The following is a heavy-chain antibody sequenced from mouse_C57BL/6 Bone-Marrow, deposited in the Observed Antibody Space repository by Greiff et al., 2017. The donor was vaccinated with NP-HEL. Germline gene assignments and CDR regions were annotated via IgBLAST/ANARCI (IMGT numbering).Heavy chain of an antibody. CDR3: ARTRQFSNWVFDY. Sequence: EVKLVESGPGLAKPSQTLSLTCSVTGYSITSDYWNWIRKFPGNKLEYMGYISYSGITYYNPSLKSRISLTRDTSKNHYYLQLNSVTTEDTATYYCARTRQFSNWVFDYWGQGTTLTVAS. CDR1: GYSITSDY. V-gene: IGHV3-8*01. J-gene: IGHJ2*01. D-gene: IGHD4-1*01. CDR2: ISYSGIT.